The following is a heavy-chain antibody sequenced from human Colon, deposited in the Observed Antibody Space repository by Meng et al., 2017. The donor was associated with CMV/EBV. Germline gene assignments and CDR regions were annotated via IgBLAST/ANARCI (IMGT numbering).Heavy chain of an antibody. D-gene: IGHD6-13*01. V-gene: IGHV4-61*01. CDR2: VYYIGST. CDR1: GGSYRSISHY. CDR3: AREHSTFDF. Sequence: SETLSLTCTVSGGSYRSISHYWTWIRQPPGKELEWIGYVYYIGSTNYNPSLKSRVSISIDTSKNQFSLKLYSVTAADTAVYYCAREHSTFDFWGQGTLVTVSS. J-gene: IGHJ4*02.